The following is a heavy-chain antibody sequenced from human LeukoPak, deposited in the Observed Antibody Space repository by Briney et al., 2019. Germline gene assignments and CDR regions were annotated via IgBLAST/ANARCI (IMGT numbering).Heavy chain of an antibody. CDR2: IYTSGST. CDR3: VRDRRVCTSTSGYGYGMDV. J-gene: IGHJ6*02. Sequence: SETLSLTCTVSGGSVSSYYCSWIRQPAGKGLEWIGRIYTSGSTNCNPSLKSRVTISVDTSKNQFSLKLSSVTAADTAVYYCVRDRRVCTSTSGYGYGMDVWGQGTTVTVSS. V-gene: IGHV4-4*07. CDR1: GGSVSSYY. D-gene: IGHD2-2*01.